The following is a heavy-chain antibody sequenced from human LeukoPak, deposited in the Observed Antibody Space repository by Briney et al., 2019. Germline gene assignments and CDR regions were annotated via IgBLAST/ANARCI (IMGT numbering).Heavy chain of an antibody. CDR1: GGTFRNYA. V-gene: IGHV1-69*13. Sequence: SVKVSCKASGGTFRNYAFSWVRQAPGHGLEWMGGIIPFLDTPNYAQNFQGRVTIAADESTTTVFMELSSLRSEDTAFYYCARGGSYSMAIDFWGQGTLVTVSS. CDR3: ARGGSYSMAIDF. D-gene: IGHD1-26*01. J-gene: IGHJ4*02. CDR2: IIPFLDTP.